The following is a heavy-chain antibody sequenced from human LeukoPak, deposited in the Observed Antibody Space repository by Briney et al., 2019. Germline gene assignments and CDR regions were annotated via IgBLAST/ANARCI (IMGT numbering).Heavy chain of an antibody. Sequence: ASVKVSCKASGYTFTSYYMHWVRQAPGQGLEWMGIINPSGGSTSYAQKFQGRVTMTRDTSTSTVYMELSSLRSEDTAVYYCARGTYGFWSGHEGGPPSDYWGQGTLVTVSS. CDR1: GYTFTSYY. CDR2: INPSGGST. CDR3: ARGTYGFWSGHEGGPPSDY. V-gene: IGHV1-46*01. D-gene: IGHD3-3*01. J-gene: IGHJ4*02.